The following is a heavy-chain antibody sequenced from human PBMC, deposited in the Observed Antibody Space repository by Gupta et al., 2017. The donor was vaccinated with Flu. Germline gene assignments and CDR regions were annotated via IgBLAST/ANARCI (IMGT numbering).Heavy chain of an antibody. CDR1: A. Sequence: AMGWGRQVPGRGMEWVSGISASGRRTYYADSVKGRFTISRDTSTNTLYLQMNSLRADDTAVYYCAKNRVAGAISYYYGLDVWGPGTTVTVSS. J-gene: IGHJ6*02. CDR3: AKNRVAGAISYYYGLDV. D-gene: IGHD1-26*01. V-gene: IGHV3-23*01. CDR2: ISASGRRT.